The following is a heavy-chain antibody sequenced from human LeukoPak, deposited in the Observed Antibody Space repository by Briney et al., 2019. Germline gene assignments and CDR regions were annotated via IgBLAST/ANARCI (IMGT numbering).Heavy chain of an antibody. Sequence: KPGGSLRLSCAASGFSFSTYSMIWVRQAPGKGLEWVSSVSGTSEYIYYADSVRGRFTISRDNAKNTVYLQMNSLRAEDTAVYYCAKEAVRKFDFHYWGQGTLVTVSS. V-gene: IGHV3-21*04. J-gene: IGHJ4*02. CDR1: GFSFSTYS. D-gene: IGHD1-14*01. CDR2: VSGTSEYI. CDR3: AKEAVRKFDFHY.